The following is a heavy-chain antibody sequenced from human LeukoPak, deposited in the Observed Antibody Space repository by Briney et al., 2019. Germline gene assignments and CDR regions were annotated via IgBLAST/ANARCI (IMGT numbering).Heavy chain of an antibody. CDR2: IRSKAYGGTT. D-gene: IGHD3-9*01. J-gene: IGHJ4*02. CDR1: GFTFGDYA. V-gene: IGHV3-49*04. CDR3: TREEDKSYYDIPGDY. Sequence: GGSLRLSCTASGFTFGDYAMSWVRQAPGKGLEWVGFIRSKAYGGTTEYAASVKGRFTISRDDSKSIAYLQMNSLKTEDTAVYYCTREEDKSYYDIPGDYWGQGTLVTVSS.